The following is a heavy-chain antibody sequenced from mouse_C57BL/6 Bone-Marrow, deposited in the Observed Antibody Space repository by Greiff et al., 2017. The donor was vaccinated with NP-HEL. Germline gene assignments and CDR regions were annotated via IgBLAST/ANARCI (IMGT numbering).Heavy chain of an antibody. CDR3: ARSVYGSSSWFAY. V-gene: IGHV3-8*01. D-gene: IGHD1-1*01. CDR2: ISYSGST. J-gene: IGHJ3*01. CDR1: GYSITSDY. Sequence: DVHLVESGPGLAKPSQTLSLTCSVTGYSITSDYWNWIRKFPGNKLEYMGYISYSGSTYYNPSLKSRISITRDTSKNQYYLQLNSVTTEDTATYYCARSVYGSSSWFAYWGQGTLVTVSA.